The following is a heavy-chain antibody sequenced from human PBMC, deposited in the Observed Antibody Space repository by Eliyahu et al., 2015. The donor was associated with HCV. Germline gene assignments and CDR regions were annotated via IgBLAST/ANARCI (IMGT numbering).Heavy chain of an antibody. J-gene: IGHJ4*02. CDR1: GGTFSSYA. CDR2: IIPXFGTA. Sequence: QVQLVQSGAEVKKPGXSVKVSCXASGGTFSSYAISWVRXAPGXGLGWMGGIIPXFGTANYAQKFQGRVTITADESTSTAYMELSSLRSEDTAVYYCARTEYYYGSGSYPRRDPRPLFDYWGQGTLVTVSS. D-gene: IGHD3-10*01. V-gene: IGHV1-69*01. CDR3: ARTEYYYGSGSYPRRDPRPLFDY.